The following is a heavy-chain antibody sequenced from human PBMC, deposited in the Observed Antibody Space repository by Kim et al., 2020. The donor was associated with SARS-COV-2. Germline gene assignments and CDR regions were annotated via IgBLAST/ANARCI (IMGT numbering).Heavy chain of an antibody. CDR1: GFTFSSYA. Sequence: GGSLRLSCAASGFTFSSYAMHWVRQAPGKGLEWVAVISYDGSNKYYADSVKGRFTISRDNSKNTLYLQMNSLRAEDTAVYYCARDPSLIAVAGDNWFDPWGQGTLVTVSS. CDR3: ARDPSLIAVAGDNWFDP. J-gene: IGHJ5*02. V-gene: IGHV3-30-3*01. D-gene: IGHD6-19*01. CDR2: ISYDGSNK.